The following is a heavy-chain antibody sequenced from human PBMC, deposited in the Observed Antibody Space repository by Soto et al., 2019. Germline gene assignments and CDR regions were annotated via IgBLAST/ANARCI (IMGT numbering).Heavy chain of an antibody. V-gene: IGHV4-39*01. CDR3: ARQRTTVTTGDWFDP. D-gene: IGHD4-17*01. Sequence: KPSETLSLTCTVSGGSISSSSYYWGWIRQPPGKGLEWIGSIYYSGSTYYNPSLKSRVTISVDTSKNQFSLKLSSVTAADTAVYYCARQRTTVTTGDWFDPWGQGTLVTVSS. CDR2: IYYSGST. J-gene: IGHJ5*02. CDR1: GGSISSSSYY.